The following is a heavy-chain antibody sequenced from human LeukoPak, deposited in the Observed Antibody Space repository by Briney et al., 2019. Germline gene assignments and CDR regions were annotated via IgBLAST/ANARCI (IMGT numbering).Heavy chain of an antibody. J-gene: IGHJ4*02. D-gene: IGHD4-17*01. CDR3: ARDLYSDVNHFDY. V-gene: IGHV4-30-2*01. Sequence: PSETLSLTCTVSGGSITSGGYYWSWIRQPPGNGLEWIAYIYHSGNVYESANTFYNPSLKSRVHISIDRSKSQFFLNLDSVTAADTAVYYCARDLYSDVNHFDYWGQGTLVTVSS. CDR2: IYHSGNVYESANT. CDR1: GGSITSGGYY.